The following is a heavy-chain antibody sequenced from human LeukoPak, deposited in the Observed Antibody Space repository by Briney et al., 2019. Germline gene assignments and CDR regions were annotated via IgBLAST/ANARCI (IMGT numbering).Heavy chain of an antibody. D-gene: IGHD2-2*01. J-gene: IGHJ6*03. CDR1: GGSISSTNW. CDR3: AGMVIPAAMGHPVNYYYYMDV. CDR2: IYHTGST. Sequence: PSETLSLTCTVSGGSISSTNWWSWVRQPPGKGLEWIGEIYHTGSTNYNPSLKSRVTMSVDKSKNQFSLKLSSVTAADTAVYYCAGMVIPAAMGHPVNYYYYMDVWGKGTTVTISS. V-gene: IGHV4-4*02.